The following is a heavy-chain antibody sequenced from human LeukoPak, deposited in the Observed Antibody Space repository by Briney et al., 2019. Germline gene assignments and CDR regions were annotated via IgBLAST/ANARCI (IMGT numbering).Heavy chain of an antibody. Sequence: GRSLRLSCTASGFSFSDYAMHWVRQAPGKGLEWLAIISYDGKNKEYADSVKGRFTISRDNSKNTLYLQMNSLRADDTTVYYCAKSTASPPYYYYGMDVWGQGTTVTVSS. CDR2: ISYDGKNK. CDR1: GFSFSDYA. J-gene: IGHJ6*02. CDR3: AKSTASPPYYYYGMDV. V-gene: IGHV3-30-3*02. D-gene: IGHD5-18*01.